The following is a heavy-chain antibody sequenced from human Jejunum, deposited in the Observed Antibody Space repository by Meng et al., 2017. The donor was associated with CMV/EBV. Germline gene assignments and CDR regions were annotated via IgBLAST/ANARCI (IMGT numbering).Heavy chain of an antibody. CDR1: FSSYA. CDR3: ARGLSWYHDGSGPYYFDH. J-gene: IGHJ4*02. CDR2: IVPSLETT. V-gene: IGHV1-69*06. D-gene: IGHD3-22*01. Sequence: FSSYAISWVRQAPGQGLEWMGGIVPSLETTNYARKFQGRLTIIADKSTTIVYMELNSLKSEDTAVYYCARGLSWYHDGSGPYYFDHWGQGTLVTVSS.